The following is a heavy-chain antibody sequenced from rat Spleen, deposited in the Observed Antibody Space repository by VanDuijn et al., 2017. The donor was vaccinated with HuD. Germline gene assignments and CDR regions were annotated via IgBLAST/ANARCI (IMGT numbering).Heavy chain of an antibody. CDR2: ITYDGIRT. CDR3: ARRYYGYGDY. V-gene: IGHV5-29*01. Sequence: EVQLVESGGGLVQPGRSKKLSCAASGFTFSNFDMAWVRQAPAKGLEWVASITYDGIRTYYRDSVKGRFTMSRDNAKGTLYLQMGSLRSEDTATYYCARRYYGYGDYWGQGVMVTVSS. J-gene: IGHJ2*01. CDR1: GFTFSNFD. D-gene: IGHD1-6*01.